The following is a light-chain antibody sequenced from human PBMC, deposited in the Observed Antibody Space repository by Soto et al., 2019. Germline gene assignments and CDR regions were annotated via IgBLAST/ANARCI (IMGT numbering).Light chain of an antibody. V-gene: IGKV1-5*01. J-gene: IGKJ2*01. CDR3: QQYISYPYT. CDR2: DAF. Sequence: GDRVTITCRASQATNTWLAWYQQKPGTAPKLLIYDAFSLEGGVPSRFSASGSGTEFTLTISSLQPDDLATYYCQQYISYPYTFGQGTKVEIK. CDR1: QATNTW.